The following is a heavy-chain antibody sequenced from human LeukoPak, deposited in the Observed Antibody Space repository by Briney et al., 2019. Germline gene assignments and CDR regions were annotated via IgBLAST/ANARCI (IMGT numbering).Heavy chain of an antibody. D-gene: IGHD2-2*01. J-gene: IGHJ5*02. CDR3: VARLGYCSGTSCYEFDP. Sequence: EPSETLSLTCTVSGGSITSGSYYWGWIRQPPGKGLEWIGSVYDSGSTYYNPSLKSRGTMSVDTSKNQFSLKLSSVTAADTAIYYCVARLGYCSGTSCYEFDPWGQGTLVTVSS. CDR1: GGSITSGSYY. CDR2: VYDSGST. V-gene: IGHV4-39*01.